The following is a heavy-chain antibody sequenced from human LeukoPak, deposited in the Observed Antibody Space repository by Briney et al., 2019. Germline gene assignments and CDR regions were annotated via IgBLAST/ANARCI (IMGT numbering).Heavy chain of an antibody. J-gene: IGHJ4*02. CDR3: ARATTVTVVGADY. CDR1: GGTFSSYT. CDR2: IIPILGIA. V-gene: IGHV1-69*02. Sequence: SVKVSCKASGGTFSSYTISWVRQAPGQGLEWMGRIIPILGIANYAQKFQGRVTITADKSTSTAYMELSSLRSEDTAVYYCARATTVTVVGADYWGQGTLVTVSS. D-gene: IGHD4-11*01.